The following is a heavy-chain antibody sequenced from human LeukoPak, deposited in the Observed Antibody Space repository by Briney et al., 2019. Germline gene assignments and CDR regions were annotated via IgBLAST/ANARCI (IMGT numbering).Heavy chain of an antibody. D-gene: IGHD6-13*01. CDR2: INPNSGGT. J-gene: IGHJ6*03. Sequence: ASVKVSCKASGYTFTGYYMHWVRQAPGQGLEWMGWINPNSGGTNYAQKFQGRVTMTRDTSISTAYMELSRLRSDDTAVYYCAREGIAAAGTYYYYYMDVWGKGTTVTVSS. CDR3: AREGIAAAGTYYYYYMDV. V-gene: IGHV1-2*02. CDR1: GYTFTGYY.